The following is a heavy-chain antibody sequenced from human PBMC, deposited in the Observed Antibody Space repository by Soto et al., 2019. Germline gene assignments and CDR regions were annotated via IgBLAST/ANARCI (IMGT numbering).Heavy chain of an antibody. D-gene: IGHD2-15*01. J-gene: IGHJ1*01. V-gene: IGHV4-59*01. Sequence: SETLSLTCIVSGGSITSYHWSWIRQLPEKGREWIAYTSYTGNTNSNTSFQSRVTISIDTSKNHLSLKMPSMTAADKALYYCARDMHAGFTPYFETWGQRPLVT. CDR3: ARDMHAGFTPYFET. CDR2: TSYTGNT. CDR1: GGSITSYH.